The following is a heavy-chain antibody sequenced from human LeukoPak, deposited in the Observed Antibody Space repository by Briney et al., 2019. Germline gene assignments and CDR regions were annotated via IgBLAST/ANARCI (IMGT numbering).Heavy chain of an antibody. Sequence: SETLSLTCTVSGGSISTYYWNWIRQPPGKGLEWIGYIYYSGSTNYNPSLKSRVTISVDTSKNQFSLKLSSVTAADTAVYYCAREYSSGWYSWFDPWGQGTLVTVSS. J-gene: IGHJ5*02. V-gene: IGHV4-59*12. CDR2: IYYSGST. D-gene: IGHD6-19*01. CDR1: GGSISTYY. CDR3: AREYSSGWYSWFDP.